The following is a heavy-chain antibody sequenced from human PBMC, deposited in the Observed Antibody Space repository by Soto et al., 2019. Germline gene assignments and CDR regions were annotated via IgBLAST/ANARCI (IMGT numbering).Heavy chain of an antibody. Sequence: GASVKVSCKVSGYTLTELSMHWVRQAPGKGLEWMGGFDPEDGETIYAQKFQGRVTMTEDTSTDTAYMELSSLRSEDTALYYCARDKVVEQPRGYYYYMDVWGKGTTVTVSS. V-gene: IGHV1-24*01. J-gene: IGHJ6*03. CDR1: GYTLTELS. D-gene: IGHD2-15*01. CDR2: FDPEDGET. CDR3: ARDKVVEQPRGYYYYMDV.